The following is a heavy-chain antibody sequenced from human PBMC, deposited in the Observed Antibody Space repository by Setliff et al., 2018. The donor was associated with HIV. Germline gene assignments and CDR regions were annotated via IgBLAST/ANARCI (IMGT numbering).Heavy chain of an antibody. D-gene: IGHD6-19*01. CDR1: GGTFSGHA. CDR2: IIPLFGTA. V-gene: IGHV1-69*13. Sequence: SVKVSCKAAGGTFSGHAINWVRQAPGQGVEWMGEIIPLFGTAHYAQKFQGRVTITADDSTSTAYMELSRLRSADTAVYYCARAPAHEHSTGWYSSSNRFDPWGQGTLGTVSS. J-gene: IGHJ5*02. CDR3: ARAPAHEHSTGWYSSSNRFDP.